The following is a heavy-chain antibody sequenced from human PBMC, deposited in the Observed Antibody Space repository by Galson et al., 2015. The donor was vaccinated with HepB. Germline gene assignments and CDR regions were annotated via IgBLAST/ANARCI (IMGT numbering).Heavy chain of an antibody. Sequence: SLRLSCAASGFTFSSYSMSWVRQAPGKGLEWVSSISGSGGSTYYADSVKGRFTISRDSSKNTVYLQMNSLRAEDTAVYYCAKVKWEPLPFDHWGRGTLVTVSS. CDR1: GFTFSSYS. J-gene: IGHJ4*02. CDR3: AKVKWEPLPFDH. V-gene: IGHV3-23*01. D-gene: IGHD1-26*01. CDR2: ISGSGGST.